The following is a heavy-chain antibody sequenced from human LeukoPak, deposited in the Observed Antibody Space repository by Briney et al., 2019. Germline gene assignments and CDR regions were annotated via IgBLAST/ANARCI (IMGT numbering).Heavy chain of an antibody. CDR1: GYSFSTNW. V-gene: IGHV5-51*01. Sequence: GESLQISCRASGYSFSTNWIGWVRQMPGKGLEWMGFIYPGDSDTRYSPSFQGQVTISADKSISTAYLQWSSLKASDTAMYYCARGGYSAYEFYCWGQGTLVTVSS. CDR3: ARGGYSAYEFYC. J-gene: IGHJ4*02. D-gene: IGHD5-12*01. CDR2: IYPGDSDT.